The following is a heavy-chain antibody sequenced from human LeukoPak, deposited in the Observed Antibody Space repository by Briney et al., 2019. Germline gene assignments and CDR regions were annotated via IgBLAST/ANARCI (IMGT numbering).Heavy chain of an antibody. V-gene: IGHV1-18*01. CDR1: GYTFTSYG. J-gene: IGHJ6*02. CDR2: ISAYNGNT. CDR3: ARGGTFDYYYYGMDV. Sequence: ASVKVSCKASGYTFTSYGISWVRQAPGQGLEWMGWISAYNGNTNYAQKFQGRVTMTRNTSISTAYMELSSLRSEDTAVYYCARGGTFDYYYYGMDVWGQGTTVTVSS. D-gene: IGHD3-16*01.